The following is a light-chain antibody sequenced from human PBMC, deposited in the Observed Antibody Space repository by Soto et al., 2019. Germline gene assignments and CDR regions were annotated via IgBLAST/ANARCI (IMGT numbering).Light chain of an antibody. J-gene: IGKJ4*01. Sequence: DIQMTQSPSSLSASVGDRVTTTCQASQDISNYLNWYQQQPGKAPKLLIYDASNLETGVPSRFSGSGSGTDFTFTISSLQPEDIATYYCQQYDNLPPLTFGGGTKVEIK. V-gene: IGKV1-33*01. CDR2: DAS. CDR3: QQYDNLPPLT. CDR1: QDISNY.